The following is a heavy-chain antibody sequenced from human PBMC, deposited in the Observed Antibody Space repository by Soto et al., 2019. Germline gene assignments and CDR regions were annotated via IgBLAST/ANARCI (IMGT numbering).Heavy chain of an antibody. V-gene: IGHV3-66*01. CDR3: ASDDVLCDGGRCYGIPLDV. J-gene: IGHJ6*04. CDR1: GFTVSSKY. Sequence: EVQLVESGGGLVQPGGSLRLSCAASGFTVSSKYMTWVRQSPVKGLEWVSLIQSGGTTYYADSVKGRFTISRDTSENTLHLQMDSLRVEDTAVYYCASDDVLCDGGRCYGIPLDVWGKWTTVTVSS. D-gene: IGHD2-15*01. CDR2: IQSGGTT.